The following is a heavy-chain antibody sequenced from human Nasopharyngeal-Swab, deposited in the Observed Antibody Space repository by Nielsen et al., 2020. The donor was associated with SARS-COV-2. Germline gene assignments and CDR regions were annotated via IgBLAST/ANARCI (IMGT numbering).Heavy chain of an antibody. CDR2: IIPIFGTA. D-gene: IGHD1-1*01. J-gene: IGHJ4*02. CDR3: ARGPFPNQLPHFDY. V-gene: IGHV1-69*05. Sequence: SVKVSCKASGGTFSSYAISWVRQAPGQGLEWMGGIIPIFGTANYAQKFQGRVTMTTDTSTSTVYMELSSLRSDDTAVYYCARGPFPNQLPHFDYWGQGTLVTVSS. CDR1: GGTFSSYA.